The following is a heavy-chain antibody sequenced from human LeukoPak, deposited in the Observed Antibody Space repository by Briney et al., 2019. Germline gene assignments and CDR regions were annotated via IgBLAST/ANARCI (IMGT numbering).Heavy chain of an antibody. CDR2: INHSGST. CDR3: ARDRSIAAAGDLFDY. Sequence: SETLSLTCAVYGGSFSGYYWSWIRQPPGKGLEWIGEINHSGSTNYNPSLKSRVTISVDTSKNQFSLKLSSVTAADTAVYYCARDRSIAAAGDLFDYWGQGTLVTVSS. V-gene: IGHV4-34*01. CDR1: GGSFSGYY. J-gene: IGHJ4*02. D-gene: IGHD6-13*01.